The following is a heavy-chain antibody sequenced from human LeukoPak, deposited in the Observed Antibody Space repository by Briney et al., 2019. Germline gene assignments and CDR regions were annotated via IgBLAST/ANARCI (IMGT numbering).Heavy chain of an antibody. Sequence: PGGSLRLSCAASGFTFDDYAMHWVRQAPGKGLEWASGISWNSGSIGYADSVKGRFTISRDNAKNSLYLQMNSLRAEDMALYYCAKGAYYDFWSGYFHFDYWGQGTLVTVSS. CDR1: GFTFDDYA. J-gene: IGHJ4*02. V-gene: IGHV3-9*03. D-gene: IGHD3-3*01. CDR2: ISWNSGSI. CDR3: AKGAYYDFWSGYFHFDY.